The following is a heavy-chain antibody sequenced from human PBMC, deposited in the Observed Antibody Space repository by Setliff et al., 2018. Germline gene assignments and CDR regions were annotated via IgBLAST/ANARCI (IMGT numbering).Heavy chain of an antibody. CDR1: GGSFSGYY. J-gene: IGHJ3*02. Sequence: SETLSLTCAVYGGSFSGYYWSWIRQPPGKGLEWIGEINHSGSTNYNTSLKSRVTISVDTSKNQFSLKLSSVTAADTAVYYCARSGYYDFWSGFLNDAFDIWGQGTMVTVSS. D-gene: IGHD3-3*01. CDR3: ARSGYYDFWSGFLNDAFDI. CDR2: INHSGST. V-gene: IGHV4-34*01.